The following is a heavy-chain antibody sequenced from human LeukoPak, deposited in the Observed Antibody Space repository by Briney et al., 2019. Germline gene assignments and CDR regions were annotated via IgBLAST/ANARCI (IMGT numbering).Heavy chain of an antibody. J-gene: IGHJ4*02. CDR3: ARHRASSRGGSGYSRGRFAY. CDR1: GGSISSSDFY. CDR2: ISYSGNT. D-gene: IGHD3-22*01. V-gene: IGHV4-39*01. Sequence: SETLSLTCSVSGGSISSSDFYWGWIRQPPEKGLEWIGSISYSGNTYYNPSLKSRVTISVDTSKSQFSLNLNSVTAADTAVYYCARHRASSRGGSGYSRGRFAYWGQGTLVTVSS.